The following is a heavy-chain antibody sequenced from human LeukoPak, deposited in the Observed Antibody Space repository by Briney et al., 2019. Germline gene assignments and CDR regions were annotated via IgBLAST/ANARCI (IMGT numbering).Heavy chain of an antibody. D-gene: IGHD5-18*01. Sequence: SETLSLTCSVSGGSISSSTYYWSWIRQRPGKGLEWIGYIYYSGSTNYNPSLKSRVTISVDTSKNQFSLKLSSVTAADTAVYYCARVARRRGYSYGYDYWGQGTLVTVSS. J-gene: IGHJ4*02. CDR1: GGSISSSTYY. CDR2: IYYSGST. V-gene: IGHV4-61*01. CDR3: ARVARRRGYSYGYDY.